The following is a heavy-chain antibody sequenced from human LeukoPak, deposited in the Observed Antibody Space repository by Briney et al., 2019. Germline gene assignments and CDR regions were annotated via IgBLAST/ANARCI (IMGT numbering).Heavy chain of an antibody. D-gene: IGHD3-22*01. V-gene: IGHV4-59*01. Sequence: SETLSLTCSVSGGFNTHYYWSWIRQPPGKGLEWIGYVYHSGSTNYNPSLKSRVTISVDTSKNHFSLKLSSVTAADTAVYYCARGQWLPVFDFWGQGTLVTVSS. CDR3: ARGQWLPVFDF. CDR2: VYHSGST. CDR1: GGFNTHYY. J-gene: IGHJ4*02.